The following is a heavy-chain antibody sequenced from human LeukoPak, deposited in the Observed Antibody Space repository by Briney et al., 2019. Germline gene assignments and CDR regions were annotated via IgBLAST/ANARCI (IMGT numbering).Heavy chain of an antibody. V-gene: IGHV3-23*01. Sequence: PGGSLRPSCAASGFTFSSYAMSWVRQAPGKGLEWVSAISGSGGSTYYADSVKGRFTISRDNSKNTLYLQMNSLRAEDTAVYYCARDALRQDSSSGNFDYWGRGTLVTVSS. CDR3: ARDALRQDSSSGNFDY. D-gene: IGHD6-13*01. J-gene: IGHJ4*02. CDR1: GFTFSSYA. CDR2: ISGSGGST.